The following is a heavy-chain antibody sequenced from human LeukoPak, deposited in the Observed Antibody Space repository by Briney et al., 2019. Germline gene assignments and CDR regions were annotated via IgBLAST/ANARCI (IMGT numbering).Heavy chain of an antibody. CDR1: GGSISSSSYY. Sequence: SETLSLTRTVSGGSISSSSYYWGWIRQPPGKGLEWIGSIYYSGSTYYNPSLKSRVTISVDTSKNQFSLKLSSVTAADTAVYYCARARQWLVYFDYWGQGTLVTVSS. J-gene: IGHJ4*02. CDR2: IYYSGST. V-gene: IGHV4-39*07. D-gene: IGHD6-19*01. CDR3: ARARQWLVYFDY.